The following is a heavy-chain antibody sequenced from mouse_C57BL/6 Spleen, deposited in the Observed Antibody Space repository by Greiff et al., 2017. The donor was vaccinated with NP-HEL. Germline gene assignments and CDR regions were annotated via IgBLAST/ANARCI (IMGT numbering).Heavy chain of an antibody. D-gene: IGHD1-1*01. V-gene: IGHV1-52*01. CDR1: GYTFTSYW. J-gene: IGHJ3*01. Sequence: VQLQQPGAELVRPGSSVKLSCKASGYTFTSYWMHWVKQRPIPGLEWIGNIDPSDSETHYNQKFKDKATLTVDKSSSTAYMQLSSLTSEDSAVYYCAREGTTVVAPAYWGQGTLVTVSA. CDR3: AREGTTVVAPAY. CDR2: IDPSDSET.